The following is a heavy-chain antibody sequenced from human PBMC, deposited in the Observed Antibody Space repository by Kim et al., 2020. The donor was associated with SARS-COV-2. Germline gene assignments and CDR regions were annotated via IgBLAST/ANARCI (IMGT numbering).Heavy chain of an antibody. V-gene: IGHV3-9*01. J-gene: IGHJ6*02. D-gene: IGHD2-2*02. CDR3: AKDIQYSDSIRPVTWYYYYGMDV. CDR2: ISWNSGSI. CDR1: GFTFGDYA. Sequence: GGSLRLSCAASGFTFGDYAMHWVRQAPGKGLEWVSGISWNSGSIGYADSVKGRFTISRDNAKNSLYLQMNSLRAEDTALYYCAKDIQYSDSIRPVTWYYYYGMDVWGQGTTVTVSS.